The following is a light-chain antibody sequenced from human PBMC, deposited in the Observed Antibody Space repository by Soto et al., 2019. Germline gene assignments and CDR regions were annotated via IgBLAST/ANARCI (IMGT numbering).Light chain of an antibody. V-gene: IGKV3-20*01. CDR2: GAT. J-gene: IGKJ2*01. Sequence: EIVLTQSPGTLSLSPGERATLSCRASQSVSSSYLAWYQQKPSQAPRLLNYGATSRATGIPDRFSGSGSGTDFTLTISRLEPEDFAVYYCQQYCSSYTFGQGTKLESK. CDR3: QQYCSSYT. CDR1: QSVSSSY.